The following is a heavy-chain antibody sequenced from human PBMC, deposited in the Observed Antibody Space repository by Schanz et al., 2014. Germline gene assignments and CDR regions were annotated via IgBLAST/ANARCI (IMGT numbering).Heavy chain of an antibody. D-gene: IGHD3-3*01. V-gene: IGHV4-59*08. Sequence: QVQLQESGPGLVKPSETLSLTCTISGVSITNNYWAWVRQPPGKGLEWIGYIHQSGGTNYNPSLKSQVTISFDPSKTQFPRRLTSLTAADTAVYYCAKFLYDDPSWGQGTLVTVSS. CDR3: AKFLYDDPS. J-gene: IGHJ5*02. CDR2: IHQSGGT. CDR1: GVSITNNY.